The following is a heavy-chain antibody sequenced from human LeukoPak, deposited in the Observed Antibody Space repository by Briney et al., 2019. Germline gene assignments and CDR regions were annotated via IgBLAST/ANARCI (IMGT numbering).Heavy chain of an antibody. CDR3: ATEGLAVAGTGFDY. Sequence: GASVKVSCKASGYTFTSYYMHWVRQAPGQGLEWMGIINPSGGSTSYAQKFQGRVTMTRDTSTSTVYMELSSLRSEGAAVYYCATEGLAVAGTGFDYWGQGTLVTVSS. CDR2: INPSGGST. V-gene: IGHV1-46*01. D-gene: IGHD6-19*01. CDR1: GYTFTSYY. J-gene: IGHJ4*02.